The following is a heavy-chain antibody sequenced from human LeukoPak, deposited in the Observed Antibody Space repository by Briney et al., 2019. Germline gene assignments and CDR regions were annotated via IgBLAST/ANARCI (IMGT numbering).Heavy chain of an antibody. CDR2: ISGYIGST. D-gene: IGHD3-10*01. J-gene: IGHJ5*02. V-gene: IGHV1-18*01. CDR1: GYTFTSYG. Sequence: ASVKVSCKASGYTFTSYGISWVRQAPGQGLQWMGWISGYIGSTNYARKFQGRVSMTTDTSTSTVYMELRSLRSDDTAVYYCARARGGLWFGESPLNWFDPWGQGTLVTVSS. CDR3: ARARGGLWFGESPLNWFDP.